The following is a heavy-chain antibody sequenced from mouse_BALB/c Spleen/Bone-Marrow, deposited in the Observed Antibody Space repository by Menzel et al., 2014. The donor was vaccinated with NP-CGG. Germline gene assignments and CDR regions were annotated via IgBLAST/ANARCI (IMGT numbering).Heavy chain of an antibody. D-gene: IGHD1-1*01. J-gene: IGHJ3*01. V-gene: IGHV4-1*02. CDR1: GFDFSRYW. CDR3: ARLSYYGRFAY. CDR2: INPDSSTI. Sequence: EVKLVESGGGLVQPGGSLKLSCAASGFDFSRYWMSWVRQAPGKGLEWIGEINPDSSTINYTPTLKDKFIISRDNAKNTLYLQMSKVGSEDPALYYCARLSYYGRFAYWGQGTLVTVSA.